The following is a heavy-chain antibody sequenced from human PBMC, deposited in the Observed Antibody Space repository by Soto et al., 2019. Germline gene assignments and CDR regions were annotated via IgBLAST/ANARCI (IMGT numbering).Heavy chain of an antibody. CDR3: VQPTGWPGFDF. CDR1: GFSVSSKY. CDR2: IYGGGTT. D-gene: IGHD6-19*01. J-gene: IGHJ4*02. V-gene: IGHV3-53*01. Sequence: EVQLVESGGGLIQPGGSLRLSCAASGFSVSSKYMTWVRQAPGKGLEWVSVIYGGGTTYYADSVKGRLTISRDNSNNTLYHQMNSLRAEVTPVYYCVQPTGWPGFDFWGQGTLVTVSS.